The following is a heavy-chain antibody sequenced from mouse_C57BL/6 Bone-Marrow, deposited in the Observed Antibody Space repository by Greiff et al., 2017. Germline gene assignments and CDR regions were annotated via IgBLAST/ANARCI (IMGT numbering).Heavy chain of an antibody. CDR1: GYTFTSYG. J-gene: IGHJ3*01. V-gene: IGHV1-81*01. Sequence: VKLMESGAELARPGASVKLSCKASGYTFTSYGISWVKQRTGQGLEWIGEIYPRSGNTYYNEKFKGKATLTADKSSSTAYMELRSLTSEDSAVYFCARLGDGYYLAYWGQGTLVTVSA. CDR3: ARLGDGYYLAY. D-gene: IGHD2-3*01. CDR2: IYPRSGNT.